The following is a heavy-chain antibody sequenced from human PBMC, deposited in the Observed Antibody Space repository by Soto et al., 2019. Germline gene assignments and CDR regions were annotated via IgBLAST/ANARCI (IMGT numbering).Heavy chain of an antibody. Sequence: GGSLRLSCAASGFTFSSYAMSWVRQAPGKGLEWVSAISGSGGSTYYADSVKGRFTISRDNSKNTLYLQMNSLRAEDTAAYYCAKVASGHSYGYAGAFDIWGQGTMVTVAS. J-gene: IGHJ3*02. V-gene: IGHV3-23*01. CDR2: ISGSGGST. D-gene: IGHD5-18*01. CDR3: AKVASGHSYGYAGAFDI. CDR1: GFTFSSYA.